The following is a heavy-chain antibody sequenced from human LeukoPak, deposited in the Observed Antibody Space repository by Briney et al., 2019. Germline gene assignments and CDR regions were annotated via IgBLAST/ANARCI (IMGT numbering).Heavy chain of an antibody. Sequence: PGGSLRLSCAASGFTFSSYAMSWVRQAPGKGLEWVSAISGSGGSTYYADSVKGRFTISRDNSKNTLYLQMNSLRAEDTAVYYCAKAGYYYDSSGYYGGGSFDYWGQGTLVTVSS. J-gene: IGHJ4*02. CDR2: ISGSGGST. CDR3: AKAGYYYDSSGYYGGGSFDY. D-gene: IGHD3-22*01. V-gene: IGHV3-23*01. CDR1: GFTFSSYA.